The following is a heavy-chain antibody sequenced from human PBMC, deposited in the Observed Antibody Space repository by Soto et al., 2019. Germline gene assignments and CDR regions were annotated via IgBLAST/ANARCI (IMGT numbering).Heavy chain of an antibody. CDR1: GGTFSSYA. J-gene: IGHJ6*02. Sequence: KESGSSVKVSCKASGGTFSSYAISWVRQAPGQGLEWMGGIIPIFGTANYAQKFQGRVTITADESTSTAYMELSSLRSEDTAVYYCARHDCISTSCYYYYYYGMDVWGQGTTVTVSS. CDR3: ARHDCISTSCYYYYYYGMDV. CDR2: IIPIFGTA. V-gene: IGHV1-69*01. D-gene: IGHD2-2*01.